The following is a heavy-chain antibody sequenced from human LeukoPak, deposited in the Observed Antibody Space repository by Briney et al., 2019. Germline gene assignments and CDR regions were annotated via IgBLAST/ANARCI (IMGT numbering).Heavy chain of an antibody. CDR2: VSNDGSNK. Sequence: GGSLRLSCAASEFTFSTYSMHWVRQAPGKGLEWVAFVSNDGSNKYHANSVKGRFTISRDNPKNTLYLRMNSLRTEDTAVYYCARDPRYSYGYLDYWGQGALVTVSS. J-gene: IGHJ4*02. D-gene: IGHD5-18*01. CDR3: ARDPRYSYGYLDY. V-gene: IGHV3-30-3*01. CDR1: EFTFSTYS.